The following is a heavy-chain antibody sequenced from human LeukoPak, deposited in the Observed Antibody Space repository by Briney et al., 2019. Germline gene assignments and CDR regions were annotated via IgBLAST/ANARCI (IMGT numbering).Heavy chain of an antibody. V-gene: IGHV4-61*08. CDR3: ASLIAATDAFDI. D-gene: IGHD6-13*01. Sequence: SETLSLTCAVSGGSISSGGYSWNWVRQPPGKGLEWIGYIYYSGSTNYNPSLKSRVTISVDTSKNQFSLKLSSVAAADTAVYYCASLIAATDAFDIWGQGTMVTVSS. CDR2: IYYSGST. CDR1: GGSISSGGYS. J-gene: IGHJ3*02.